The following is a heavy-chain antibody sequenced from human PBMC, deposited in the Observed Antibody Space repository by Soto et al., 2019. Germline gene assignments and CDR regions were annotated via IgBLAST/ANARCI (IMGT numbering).Heavy chain of an antibody. J-gene: IGHJ3*02. CDR1: GFTVSSNY. CDR2: IYSGGST. CDR3: AKDHPMQQWLVPGYACDI. V-gene: IGHV3-66*01. D-gene: IGHD6-19*01. Sequence: HPGGSLRLSCAASGFTVSSNYMSWVRQAPGKGLEWGSVIYSGGSTYYADSVKGRFTISRDNSKNTLYLQMNSLRAEDAAVYYCAKDHPMQQWLVPGYACDIWGHGTMFTVSS.